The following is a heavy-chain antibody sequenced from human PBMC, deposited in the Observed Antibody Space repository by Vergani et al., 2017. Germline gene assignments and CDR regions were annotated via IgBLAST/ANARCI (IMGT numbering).Heavy chain of an antibody. J-gene: IGHJ5*02. CDR3: ARDSRYCSSTSCYVGRDWFDP. CDR2: INPSGGST. V-gene: IGHV1-46*01. Sequence: QVQLVQSGAEVKKPGASVKVSCKASGYTFTSYYMHWVRPAPGQGLEWMGIINPSGGSTSYAQKFQGRITMTRDTSPSTVYMELSSLRSEDPAVYYCARDSRYCSSTSCYVGRDWFDPWCQGTPVTFSS. CDR1: GYTFTSYY. D-gene: IGHD2-2*01.